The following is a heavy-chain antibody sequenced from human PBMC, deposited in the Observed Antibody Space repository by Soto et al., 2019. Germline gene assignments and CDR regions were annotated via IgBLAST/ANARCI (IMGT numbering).Heavy chain of an antibody. J-gene: IGHJ4*01. CDR3: TTDSYTSVIVVRFDY. CDR2: IKSKGHGGTT. V-gene: IGHV3-15*07. D-gene: IGHD3-22*01. Sequence: EVQLVESGGSLVKPGGSLRLSCAASGFAFSNAWINWVRQAPGKGLEWVGRIKSKGHGGTTDFAAPVRGRFAISRDDSRNLVYMQMNSLNTEDTAVYYCTTDSYTSVIVVRFDYWGHGTLVSVSS. CDR1: GFAFSNAW.